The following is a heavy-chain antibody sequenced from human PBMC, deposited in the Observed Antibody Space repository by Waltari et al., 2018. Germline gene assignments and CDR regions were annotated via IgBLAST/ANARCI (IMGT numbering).Heavy chain of an antibody. V-gene: IGHV4-39*01. CDR2: IYYSGST. D-gene: IGHD2-21*01. CDR3: ARREAVVSASYFDY. J-gene: IGHJ4*02. Sequence: QLQLQESGPGLVKPSETLSLTCTVSGGSISSSSYYWGWIRQPPGKGLEWIGSIYYSGSTYYNPSLKSRVTISVDTSKNQFSMKLSSVTAADTAVDYCARREAVVSASYFDYWGQGTLVTVSS. CDR1: GGSISSSSYY.